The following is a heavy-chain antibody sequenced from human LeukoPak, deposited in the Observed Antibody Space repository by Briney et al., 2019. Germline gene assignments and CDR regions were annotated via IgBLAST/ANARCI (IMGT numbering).Heavy chain of an antibody. D-gene: IGHD2-2*01. CDR1: GGSFSGYY. J-gene: IGHJ4*02. CDR3: ARRPKVPAAIFYYFDY. V-gene: IGHV4-34*01. Sequence: SETLSLTCAVSGGSFSGYYWTWIRQPPGKGLEWIGEINHSGSTYYNPSLKSRVTISVDTSKNQFSLKLSSVTAADTAVYYCARRPKVPAAIFYYFDYWGQGTLVTVSS. CDR2: INHSGST.